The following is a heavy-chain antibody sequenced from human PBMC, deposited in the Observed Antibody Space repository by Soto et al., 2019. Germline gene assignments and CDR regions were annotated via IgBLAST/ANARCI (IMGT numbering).Heavy chain of an antibody. D-gene: IGHD2-21*02. CDR2: IYYSGST. CDR1: GGSISSGGYY. J-gene: IGHJ4*02. Sequence: SETLSLTCTVSGGSISSGGYYWSWIRQHPGKGLEWIGYIYYSGSTYYNPSLKSRVTISVDTSKNQFSLKLSSVTAADTAVYYCARVGVVVTAILRRYSYFDYWGQGTLVTVSS. CDR3: ARVGVVVTAILRRYSYFDY. V-gene: IGHV4-31*03.